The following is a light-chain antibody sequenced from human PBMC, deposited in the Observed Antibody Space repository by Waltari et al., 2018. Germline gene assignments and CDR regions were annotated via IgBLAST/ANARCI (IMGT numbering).Light chain of an antibody. CDR2: DVS. Sequence: QYALTQPASVSGSPGQSVTIPCTGISANLGGYDYVAWYPHHPGKAPKLIIYDVSDRPSGVSHRFSGSRSANTASLAISGLQAEDEAHYYCGSYTSSDTWIFGGGTKLTVL. CDR3: GSYTSSDTWI. J-gene: IGLJ2*01. V-gene: IGLV2-14*03. CDR1: SANLGGYDY.